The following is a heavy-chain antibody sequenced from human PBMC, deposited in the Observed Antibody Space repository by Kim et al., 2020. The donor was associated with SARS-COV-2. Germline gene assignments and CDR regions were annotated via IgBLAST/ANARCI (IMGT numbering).Heavy chain of an antibody. CDR3: ARGYGSGSYFPFLDY. CDR2: ISYDGSNK. D-gene: IGHD3-10*01. V-gene: IGHV3-33*05. J-gene: IGHJ4*02. Sequence: GGSLRLSCAASGFTFSSYGMHWVRQAPGKGLEWVAVISYDGSNKYYADSVKGRFTISRDNSKNTLYLQMNSLRAEDTAVYYCARGYGSGSYFPFLDYWGQGTLVTVSS. CDR1: GFTFSSYG.